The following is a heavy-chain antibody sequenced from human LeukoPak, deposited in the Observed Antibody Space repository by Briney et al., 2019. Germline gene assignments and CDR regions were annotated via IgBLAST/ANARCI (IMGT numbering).Heavy chain of an antibody. Sequence: PGGSLRLSCAASGFTFDDYAMHWVRHAPGKGLEWDSGISWNSGSIGYADSVKGRFTISRDNAKNPLYLQMNSLRAEDTALYYCAQDRRYRSYYKQYYFDYWGQGTLVTVSS. CDR3: AQDRRYRSYYKQYYFDY. CDR1: GFTFDDYA. J-gene: IGHJ4*02. D-gene: IGHD1-26*01. CDR2: ISWNSGSI. V-gene: IGHV3-9*01.